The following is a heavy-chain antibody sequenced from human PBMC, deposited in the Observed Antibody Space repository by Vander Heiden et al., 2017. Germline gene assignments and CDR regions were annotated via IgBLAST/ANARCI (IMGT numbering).Heavy chain of an antibody. J-gene: IGHJ6*02. CDR1: GFTFSSYA. D-gene: IGHD2-2*02. CDR2: ISGSGGST. V-gene: IGHV3-23*01. CDR3: AKNIVVVPAAIRYYYGMDV. Sequence: EVQLLESGGGLVQPGGSLRLSCAASGFTFSSYAMSWVRQAPGKGREWVSAISGSGGSTYYADSVKGRFTISRDNSKNTLYLQMNSLRAEDTAVYYCAKNIVVVPAAIRYYYGMDVWGQGTTVTVSS.